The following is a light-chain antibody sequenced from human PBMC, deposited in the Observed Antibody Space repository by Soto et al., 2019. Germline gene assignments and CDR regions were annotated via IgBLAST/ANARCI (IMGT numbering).Light chain of an antibody. CDR1: ALPKQY. Sequence: SDGGTQPPSVSVSPGQTARITCSGDALPKQYAYWYQQKPGQAPVLVIYKDSERPSGIPERFSGSSSGTTVTLTISGVQAEDEADYYCQSADSSGTYGVFGTGTKVTVL. CDR3: QSADSSGTYGV. V-gene: IGLV3-25*02. CDR2: KDS. J-gene: IGLJ1*01.